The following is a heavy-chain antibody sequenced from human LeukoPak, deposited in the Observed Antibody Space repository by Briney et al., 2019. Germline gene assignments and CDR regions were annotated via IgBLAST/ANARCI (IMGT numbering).Heavy chain of an antibody. J-gene: IGHJ6*03. CDR2: INHSGST. Sequence: SETLSLTCAVYGGSFSGYYWSRIRQPPGKGLEWIGEINHSGSTNYNPSLKSRVTISVDTSKNQFSLKLSSVTAADTAVYYCARVATNIHYYYYYYMDAWGKGTTVTVSS. CDR3: ARVATNIHYYYYYYMDA. D-gene: IGHD5-12*01. V-gene: IGHV4-34*01. CDR1: GGSFSGYY.